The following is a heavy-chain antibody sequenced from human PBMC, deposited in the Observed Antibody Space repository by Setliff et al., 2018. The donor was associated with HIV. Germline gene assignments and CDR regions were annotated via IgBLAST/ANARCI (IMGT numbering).Heavy chain of an antibody. CDR2: VNEDNGDR. Sequence: GPSVKVSCKASGYNFGFYGISWVRQAPGQGLEWMGWVNEDNGDRNFAPSVQGRIALTTDTSTNTAYMELTNLRSDDTALYFCVRDEKRAAGGSMYYFDYWGQGTLVTVSS. V-gene: IGHV1-18*01. J-gene: IGHJ4*02. CDR1: GYNFGFYG. D-gene: IGHD5-12*01. CDR3: VRDEKRAAGGSMYYFDY.